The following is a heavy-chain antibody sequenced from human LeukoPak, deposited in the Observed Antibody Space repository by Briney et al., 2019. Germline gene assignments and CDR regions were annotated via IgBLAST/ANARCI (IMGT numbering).Heavy chain of an antibody. CDR3: ARSRLSGLYDAFDI. CDR2: ISSSSSYI. D-gene: IGHD6-19*01. J-gene: IGHJ3*02. Sequence: GGSLRLSCVASGFTFSSYSMNWVRQAPGRGLEWVSSISSSSSYIYYADSVKGRFTISRDNAKNSLYLQMNSLRAEDTAVYYCARSRLSGLYDAFDIWGQGTMVTVSS. V-gene: IGHV3-21*01. CDR1: GFTFSSYS.